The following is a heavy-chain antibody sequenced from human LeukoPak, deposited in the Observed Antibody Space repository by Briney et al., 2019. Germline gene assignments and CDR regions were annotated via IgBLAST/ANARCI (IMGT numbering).Heavy chain of an antibody. D-gene: IGHD6-6*01. CDR1: GGTFSSYA. J-gene: IGHJ6*03. V-gene: IGHV1-69*06. CDR3: ARTSQEQLVFHYYYYYMDV. Sequence: ASVKVSCKASGGTFSSYAISWVRQAPGQGLEWMGGIIPIFGTANYAQKFQGRVTITADKSTSTAYMELSSLRSEDTAVYYCARTSQEQLVFHYYYYYMDVWGKGTTVTVSS. CDR2: IIPIFGTA.